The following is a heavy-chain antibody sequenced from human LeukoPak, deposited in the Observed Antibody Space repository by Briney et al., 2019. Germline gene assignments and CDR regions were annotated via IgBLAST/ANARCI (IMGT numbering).Heavy chain of an antibody. CDR3: ARGRSSGDY. CDR1: GFTFSSYS. D-gene: IGHD3-22*01. CDR2: ISSSSSYI. Sequence: RTGGPLSLSCAASGFTFSSYSMNWVRQAPGKGLEWVSSISSSSSYIYYADSVKRRFTISRDNAKNSLYLQMNSLRAEDTAVYYCARGRSSGDYWGQGTLVTVSS. V-gene: IGHV3-21*01. J-gene: IGHJ4*02.